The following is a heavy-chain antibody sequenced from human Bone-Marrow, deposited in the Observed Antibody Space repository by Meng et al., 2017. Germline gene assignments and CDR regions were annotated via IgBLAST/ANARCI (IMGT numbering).Heavy chain of an antibody. Sequence: SETLSLTCTVSGGSISSYYWSWIRQPPGKGLEWIGYIYYSGSTNYNPSLKSRVTISVDTSKNQFSLKLSSVTAADTAVYYCARVDSGWDYYFDYWGQGTLVPSPQ. V-gene: IGHV4-59*01. CDR2: IYYSGST. CDR1: GGSISSYY. CDR3: ARVDSGWDYYFDY. J-gene: IGHJ4*02. D-gene: IGHD6-19*01.